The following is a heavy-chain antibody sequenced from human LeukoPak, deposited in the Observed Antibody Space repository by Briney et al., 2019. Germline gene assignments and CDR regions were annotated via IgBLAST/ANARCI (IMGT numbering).Heavy chain of an antibody. Sequence: GGSLRLSCAASGFTFSSYSMNWVRQAPGKGLEWVSSISSSSSYVYYADSVKGRFTISRDNAKNSLYLQMNSLRAEDTAVYYCARAGYVDTAMGIDYWGQGTLVTVSS. D-gene: IGHD5-18*01. V-gene: IGHV3-21*04. CDR2: ISSSSSYV. CDR1: GFTFSSYS. CDR3: ARAGYVDTAMGIDY. J-gene: IGHJ4*02.